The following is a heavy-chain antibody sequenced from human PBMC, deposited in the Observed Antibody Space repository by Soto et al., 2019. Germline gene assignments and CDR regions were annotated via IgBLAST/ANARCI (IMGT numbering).Heavy chain of an antibody. D-gene: IGHD3-10*01. CDR1: GYTFTNYG. CDR3: ARRTPHASGSYFAGDF. CDR2: ISAYSGLT. J-gene: IGHJ4*02. Sequence: QVQLVQSGAEVKKPGASVNISCKASGYTFTNYGVSWVRQAPGQGLEWMGWISAYSGLTHYPQHLQGRVTMTTDTTTTTAYMELGSLTSDDTAVYYCARRTPHASGSYFAGDFWGQGTLITVSS. V-gene: IGHV1-18*04.